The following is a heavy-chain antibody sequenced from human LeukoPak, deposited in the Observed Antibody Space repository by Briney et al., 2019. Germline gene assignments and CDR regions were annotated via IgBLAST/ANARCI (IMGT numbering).Heavy chain of an antibody. CDR1: GGSISSSSYY. V-gene: IGHV4-39*01. D-gene: IGHD3-16*02. Sequence: PSETLSLTCTVSGGSISSSSYYWGWIRQPPGKGLEWIGSIYYSGSTYYNPSLKSRVTIPVDTSKNQFSLKLSSVTAADTAVYYCARQGVYYRDPFDYWGQGTLVTVSS. J-gene: IGHJ4*02. CDR2: IYYSGST. CDR3: ARQGVYYRDPFDY.